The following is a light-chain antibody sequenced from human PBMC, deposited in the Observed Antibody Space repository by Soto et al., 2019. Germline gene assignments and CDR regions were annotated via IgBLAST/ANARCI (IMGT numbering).Light chain of an antibody. J-gene: IGKJ2*01. V-gene: IGKV1-5*03. Sequence: DIPMTQSPSTLSASVGDRVTITCRASQSISNWLAWYQQKPGTAPTVLIYKASSLEGGVPSRFSGSGSGTEFTLTISSLQPDDFATYHCQQYNSFPSTFGQGTKLEIK. CDR1: QSISNW. CDR2: KAS. CDR3: QQYNSFPST.